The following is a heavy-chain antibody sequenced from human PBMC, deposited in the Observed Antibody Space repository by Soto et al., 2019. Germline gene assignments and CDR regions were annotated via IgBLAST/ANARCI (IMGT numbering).Heavy chain of an antibody. CDR1: GGSISSGGYY. Sequence: SETLSLTCTVSGGSISSGGYYWSWIRQHPGKGLEWIGYIYYSGSTYYNPSLKSRVTISVDTSKNQFSLKLSSVTAADTAVYYCASGYDFWSGYLKRHYYYMDVWGKGTTVTVS. CDR3: ASGYDFWSGYLKRHYYYMDV. J-gene: IGHJ6*03. D-gene: IGHD3-3*01. V-gene: IGHV4-31*03. CDR2: IYYSGST.